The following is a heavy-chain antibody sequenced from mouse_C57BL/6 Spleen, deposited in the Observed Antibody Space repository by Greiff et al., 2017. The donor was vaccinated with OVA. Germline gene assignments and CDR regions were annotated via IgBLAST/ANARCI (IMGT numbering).Heavy chain of an antibody. D-gene: IGHD3-1*01. J-gene: IGHJ2*01. CDR1: GFTFSSYG. Sequence: EVKLVESGGDLVKPGGSLKLSCAASGFTFSSYGMSWVRQTPDKRLEWVATISSGGSYTYYPDSVKGRFTISRDDAKNTLYLQMSSLKSEDTAMYYCARRTNPGRYFDYWGQGTTLTVSS. CDR2: ISSGGSYT. V-gene: IGHV5-6*02. CDR3: ARRTNPGRYFDY.